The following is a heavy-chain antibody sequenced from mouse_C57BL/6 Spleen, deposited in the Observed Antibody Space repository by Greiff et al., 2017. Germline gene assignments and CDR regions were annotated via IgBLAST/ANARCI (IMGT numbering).Heavy chain of an antibody. D-gene: IGHD1-1*01. CDR1: GYTFTSSW. CDR2: IHPNSGST. CDR3: ARTDYYGSSYRGYYAMDY. Sequence: VQLQQPGAELVKPGASVKLSCKASGYTFTSSWMHWVKQRPGQGLEWIGMIHPNSGSTNYNEKFKSKATLTVDKSSSKAYMQLSSLTSEDSAVYYCARTDYYGSSYRGYYAMDYWGQGTSVTVSS. V-gene: IGHV1-64*01. J-gene: IGHJ4*01.